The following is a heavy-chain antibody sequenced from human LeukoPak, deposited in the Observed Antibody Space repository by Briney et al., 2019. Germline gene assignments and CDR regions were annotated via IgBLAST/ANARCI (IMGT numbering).Heavy chain of an antibody. D-gene: IGHD3-16*01. CDR2: IYYSGST. CDR1: GGSISSYY. J-gene: IGHJ4*02. V-gene: IGHV4-59*01. Sequence: SETLSLTCTVSGGSISSYYWSWIRQPPGKGLEWIGYIYYSGSTNYNPSLKSRVTISVDTSKNRFSLKLSSVTAADTAVYYCARDGLWGPTDWGQGTLVTVSS. CDR3: ARDGLWGPTD.